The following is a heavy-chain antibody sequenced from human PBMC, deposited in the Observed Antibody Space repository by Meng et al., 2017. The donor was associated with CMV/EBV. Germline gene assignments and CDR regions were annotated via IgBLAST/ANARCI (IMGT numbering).Heavy chain of an antibody. V-gene: IGHV1-69*05. CDR1: GGTFSNYG. J-gene: IGHJ4*02. Sequence: SAQVSCKASGGTFSNYGVNWVRQAPGHGLEWLGGIIPNFGTANYARKFQGRVIITTDESTTTAYMELSSLRADDTAVYYCTREGVVGTYIYFDYWGQGTMVTVSS. CDR2: IIPNFGTA. D-gene: IGHD1-1*01. CDR3: TREGVVGTYIYFDY.